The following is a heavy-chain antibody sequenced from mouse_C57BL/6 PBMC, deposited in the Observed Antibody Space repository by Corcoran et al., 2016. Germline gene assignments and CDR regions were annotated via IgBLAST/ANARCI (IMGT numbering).Heavy chain of an antibody. CDR2: INPNNGGT. CDR1: GYTFTDYY. CDR3: ARPAQATYWFAY. J-gene: IGHJ3*01. Sequence: EVQLQQSGPELVKPGASVKISCKASGYTFTDYYMNWVKQSHGKSLEWIGDINPNNGGTSYNQKFKGKATLTVDKSSSTAYMELRSLTSEDSAVYYCARPAQATYWFAYWGQGTLVTVSA. V-gene: IGHV1-26*01. D-gene: IGHD3-2*02.